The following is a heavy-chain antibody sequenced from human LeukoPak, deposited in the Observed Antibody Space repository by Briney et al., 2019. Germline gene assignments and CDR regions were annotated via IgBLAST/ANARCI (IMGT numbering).Heavy chain of an antibody. D-gene: IGHD5-12*01. CDR3: ARGLRDRYGMDV. CDR2: IKSDESTR. CDR1: GFTFTSYW. Sequence: GVLRLSCAASGFTFTSYWMHWVRQAPGKGLVWVSRIKSDESTRDYADFVKGRFTISRDNARNTVYLQINSLIAEDTAVYYCARGLRDRYGMDVWGQGTTVTVSS. V-gene: IGHV3-74*01. J-gene: IGHJ6*02.